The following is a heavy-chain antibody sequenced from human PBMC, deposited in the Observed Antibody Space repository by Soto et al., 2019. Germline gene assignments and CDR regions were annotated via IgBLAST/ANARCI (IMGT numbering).Heavy chain of an antibody. V-gene: IGHV1-2*02. D-gene: IGHD1-7*01. CDR3: ARESSGITLYGMDV. J-gene: IGHJ6*02. Sequence: ASVKVSCKASGYTFTGQYMHWVRQAPGQGLEWMGWINPNSGDTNYAQKFQGRVTMTRDTSIGTAYMELSSLRSNDTAIYYCARESSGITLYGMDVWGQGATVTVSS. CDR2: INPNSGDT. CDR1: GYTFTGQY.